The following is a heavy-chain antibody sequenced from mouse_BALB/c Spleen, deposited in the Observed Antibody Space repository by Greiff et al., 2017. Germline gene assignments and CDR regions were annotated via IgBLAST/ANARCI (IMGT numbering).Heavy chain of an antibody. CDR1: GFNIKDTY. J-gene: IGHJ4*01. CDR3: ARDYGYVEGAMDY. Sequence: EVQLQQSGAELVKPGASVKLSCTASGFNIKDTYMHWVKQRPEQGLEWIGRIDPANGNTKYDPKFQGKATITADTSSNTAYLQLSSLTSEDTAVYYCARDYGYVEGAMDYWGQGTSVTVSS. CDR2: IDPANGNT. D-gene: IGHD1-2*01. V-gene: IGHV14-3*02.